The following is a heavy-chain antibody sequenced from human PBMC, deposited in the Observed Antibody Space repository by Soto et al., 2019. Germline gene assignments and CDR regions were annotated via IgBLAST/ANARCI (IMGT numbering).Heavy chain of an antibody. D-gene: IGHD4-17*01. V-gene: IGHV4-39*01. CDR3: ARRGGGDSLFDS. CDR1: GGSFSSSNYY. CDR2: IFYGGGSGVA. J-gene: IGHJ4*02. Sequence: SETLSLTCTVSGGSFSSSNYYWGWIRQSPGKGLEWIGNIFYGGGSGVAYYSPSLKSRVTISVDTSKNQFSLNMRSLTAADTAVYFCARRGGGDSLFDSWGQGKLVTVSS.